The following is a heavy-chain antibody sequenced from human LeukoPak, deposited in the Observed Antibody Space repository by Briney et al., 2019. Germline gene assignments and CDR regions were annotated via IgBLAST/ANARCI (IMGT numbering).Heavy chain of an antibody. V-gene: IGHV3-23*01. J-gene: IGHJ4*02. Sequence: GGSLRLSCTASGFTLSNYAMSWVRQAPGKGLEWVSTISGSDGSTYYADSVKGRFTISRDNSKNTLYLQMNSLRVEDTAIYYCAKGRGYCTGGSCYSDYWGQGTLVTVSS. CDR1: GFTLSNYA. CDR2: ISGSDGST. D-gene: IGHD2-15*01. CDR3: AKGRGYCTGGSCYSDY.